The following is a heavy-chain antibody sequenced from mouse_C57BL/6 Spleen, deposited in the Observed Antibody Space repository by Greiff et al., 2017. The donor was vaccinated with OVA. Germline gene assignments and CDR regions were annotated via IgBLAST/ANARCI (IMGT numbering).Heavy chain of an antibody. J-gene: IGHJ2*01. CDR1: GFTFNTYA. V-gene: IGHV10-3*01. CDR3: VRGTAQATSLDY. D-gene: IGHD3-2*02. CDR2: IRSKSSNYAT. Sequence: EVQLVESGGGLVQPKGSLKLSCAASGFTFNTYAMHWVRQAPGKGLEWVARIRSKSSNYATYYADSVKDRFTISRDDSQSMSYLQMNNLKTEDTAMYYCVRGTAQATSLDYWGQGTTLTVSS.